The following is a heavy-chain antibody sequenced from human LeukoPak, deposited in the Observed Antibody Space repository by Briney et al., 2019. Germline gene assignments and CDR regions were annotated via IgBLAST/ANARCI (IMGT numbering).Heavy chain of an antibody. CDR3: ARDAITMVRGVIKSWFDP. Sequence: PGASVKVSCKASGYTFTGYYMHWVRQAPGQGLEWMGWINPNSGGTNYAQKFQGRVTMTRDTSISTAYMELSRLRSDDTAVYYCARDAITMVRGVIKSWFDPWGQGALVTVSS. CDR1: GYTFTGYY. CDR2: INPNSGGT. V-gene: IGHV1-2*02. D-gene: IGHD3-10*01. J-gene: IGHJ5*02.